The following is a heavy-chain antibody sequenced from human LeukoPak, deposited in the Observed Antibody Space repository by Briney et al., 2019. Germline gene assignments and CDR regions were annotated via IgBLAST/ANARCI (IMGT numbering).Heavy chain of an antibody. D-gene: IGHD4-17*01. CDR1: GGSISSGDYY. Sequence: SETLSLTRTVSGGSISSGDYYWSWIRQPPGKGLEWIGYIYYSGSTYYNPSLKSRVTISVDTSKNQFSLKLSSVTAADTAVYYCARGDMYGDYVIDYYGMDVWGQGTTVTVSS. CDR3: ARGDMYGDYVIDYYGMDV. V-gene: IGHV4-30-4*02. CDR2: IYYSGST. J-gene: IGHJ6*02.